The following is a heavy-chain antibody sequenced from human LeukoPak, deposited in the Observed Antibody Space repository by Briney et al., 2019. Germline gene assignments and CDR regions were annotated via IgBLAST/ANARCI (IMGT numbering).Heavy chain of an antibody. J-gene: IGHJ4*02. CDR2: IHYRGTT. CDR3: ARDEFGDFQGFDY. V-gene: IGHV4-59*13. D-gene: IGHD4-17*01. CDR1: GASINSYY. Sequence: SETLSLTCSVSGASINSYYWNWIRQSPGKGLEWLGNIHYRGTTNYNPSLKSRVTLSLDSSKSQFALKVTSVTAADTAVYYCARDEFGDFQGFDYWGQGTRVTVSS.